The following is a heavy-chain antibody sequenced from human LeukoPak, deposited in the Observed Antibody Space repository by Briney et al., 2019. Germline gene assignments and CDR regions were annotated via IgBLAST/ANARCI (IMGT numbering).Heavy chain of an antibody. CDR3: ARWYSSNSFDI. Sequence: SSETLSLTCTISGGSISTYYWSWIRQPPGKELEWIGYIYYSGSTNYNPSLKSRVTISVDTSKNQFSLKLRSVTAADTAVYYCARWYSSNSFDIWGQGTMVTVSS. CDR2: IYYSGST. V-gene: IGHV4-59*01. CDR1: GGSISTYY. J-gene: IGHJ3*02. D-gene: IGHD6-13*01.